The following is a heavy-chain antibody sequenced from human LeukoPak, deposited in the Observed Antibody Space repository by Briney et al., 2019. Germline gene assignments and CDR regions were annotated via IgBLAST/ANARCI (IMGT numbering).Heavy chain of an antibody. Sequence: PGGSLRLSCAASGFTFSSCGMHWVRQAPGKGLEWVAFIRYDGSSKYYADSVKGRFTISRDNSKNTLYLQMNSQRAEDTAVYYCAKGVVVSAAYFDYWGQGTLVTVSS. CDR3: AKGVVVSAAYFDY. CDR1: GFTFSSCG. V-gene: IGHV3-30*02. CDR2: IRYDGSSK. J-gene: IGHJ4*02. D-gene: IGHD2-2*01.